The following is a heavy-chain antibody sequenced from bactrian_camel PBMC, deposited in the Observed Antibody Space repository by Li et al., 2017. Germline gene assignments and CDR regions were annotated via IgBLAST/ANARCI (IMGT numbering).Heavy chain of an antibody. CDR2: FYQTDGDT. J-gene: IGHJ4*01. D-gene: IGHD7*01. Sequence: HVQLVESGGGSVQPGGSLRLSCAAHGYSCASICMGWFRQAPGKEREAVAGFYQTDGDTSYADSVKGRFTISQDNVKNTVTLQMNRLAPVDTAVYYCAAAVGIMGLYHEPNCPGDSRDFRKHWGRGTQVTVS. V-gene: IGHV3S60*01. CDR1: GYSCASIC. CDR3: AAAVGIMGLYHEPNCPGDSRDFRKH.